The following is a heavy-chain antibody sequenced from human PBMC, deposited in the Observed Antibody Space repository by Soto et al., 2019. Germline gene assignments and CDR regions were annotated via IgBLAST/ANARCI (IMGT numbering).Heavy chain of an antibody. D-gene: IGHD6-19*01. CDR1: GGSFSGYY. Sequence: SETLSLTFSVYGGSFSGYYWSWIRQPPGKGLEWIGEINHSGSTNYSPSLKSRVTISVDTSKNQFSLKLSSVTAADTAVYYCARGFSSGCHDYWGQGTLVTVSS. CDR3: ARGFSSGCHDY. V-gene: IGHV4-34*01. J-gene: IGHJ4*02. CDR2: INHSGST.